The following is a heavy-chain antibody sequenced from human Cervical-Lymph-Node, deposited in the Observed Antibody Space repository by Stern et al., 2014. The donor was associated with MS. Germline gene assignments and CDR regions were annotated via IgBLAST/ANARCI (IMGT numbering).Heavy chain of an antibody. V-gene: IGHV2-70*01. CDR2: IDWHHNK. CDR1: GFSLNTNGMC. Sequence: ESGPALVKPTQTLTLTCTFSGFSLNTNGMCVTWIRQPPGKAHEFLALIDWHHNKCYSTSLKTRLSISTDTSKNQVVLTLTNMDPVDTATYYCARSSITGTPDYWGQGTLVTVSS. D-gene: IGHD1-20*01. CDR3: ARSSITGTPDY. J-gene: IGHJ4*02.